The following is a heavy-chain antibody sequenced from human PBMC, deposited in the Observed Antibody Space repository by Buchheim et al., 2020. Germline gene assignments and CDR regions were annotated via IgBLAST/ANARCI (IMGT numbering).Heavy chain of an antibody. D-gene: IGHD6-6*01. CDR2: ISSSSGTI. Sequence: EVQLVESGGGLVQPGGSLRLSCVASGFTFSRNSMNWVRQAPGKGLEWISYISSSSGTIYYADSVKGLFTISRDNAKNSLYMQMNSLRDEDTAVYYCARGEQLSFYYYYYMDVWGKGTT. CDR3: ARGEQLSFYYYYYMDV. J-gene: IGHJ6*03. V-gene: IGHV3-48*02. CDR1: GFTFSRNS.